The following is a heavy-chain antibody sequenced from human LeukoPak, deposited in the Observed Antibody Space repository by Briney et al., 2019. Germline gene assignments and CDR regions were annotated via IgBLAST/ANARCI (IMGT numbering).Heavy chain of an antibody. J-gene: IGHJ3*02. CDR3: AKVCSDMYLDAFDI. D-gene: IGHD3-9*01. CDR2: ISGSGGST. V-gene: IGHV3-23*01. CDR1: GFTFSDYY. Sequence: PGGSLRLSCAASGFTFSDYYMSWIRQAPGKGLEWVSAISGSGGSTYYADSVKGRFTISRDNSKNTLYLQMNSLRAEDTAVYYCAKVCSDMYLDAFDIWGQGTMVTVSS.